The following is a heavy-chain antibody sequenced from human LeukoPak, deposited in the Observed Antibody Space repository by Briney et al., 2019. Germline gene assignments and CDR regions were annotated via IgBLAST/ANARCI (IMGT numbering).Heavy chain of an antibody. CDR3: ARATGIVSVAIHLGY. CDR2: INPNSGGT. Sequence: ASVKVSCKASGYTFTGYYMHWVRQAPGQGLEWMGWINPNSGGTNYAQRFQGRVTMTRDTSISTAYMELSRLRSDDTAVYYCARATGIVSVAIHLGYWGQGTLVTVSS. D-gene: IGHD2-21*01. V-gene: IGHV1-2*02. J-gene: IGHJ4*02. CDR1: GYTFTGYY.